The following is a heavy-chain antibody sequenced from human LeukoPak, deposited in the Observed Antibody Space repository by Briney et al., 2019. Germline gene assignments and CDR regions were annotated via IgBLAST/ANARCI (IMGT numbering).Heavy chain of an antibody. CDR1: EFSFSNYW. Sequence: PGRSLRLSCAASEFSFSNYWMSWVRQAPGKGLEWVANIKKDGSEKYYVDSVKGRFTISRDNAKNSLFLQMNSLRAEDTAVYYCASTYVVVTAVHDAFHIWGQGTMVTVSS. CDR3: ASTYVVVTAVHDAFHI. D-gene: IGHD2-21*02. V-gene: IGHV3-7*01. CDR2: IKKDGSEK. J-gene: IGHJ3*02.